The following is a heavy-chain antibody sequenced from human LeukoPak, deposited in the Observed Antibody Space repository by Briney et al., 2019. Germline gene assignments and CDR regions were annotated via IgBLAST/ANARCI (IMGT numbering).Heavy chain of an antibody. V-gene: IGHV4-34*01. J-gene: IGHJ4*02. CDR1: GGSFSGYY. CDR2: FNHRGST. D-gene: IGHD3-3*01. Sequence: SETLSLTCAVYGGSFSGYYWSWIRQPPGRGRGGIGEFNHRGSTNYNLSLKSRVTISVDTSKKQFSLKLSSVTAADTAVYYCARVVADFWSGYYMSRDYYFDYWGQGTLVTVSS. CDR3: ARVVADFWSGYYMSRDYYFDY.